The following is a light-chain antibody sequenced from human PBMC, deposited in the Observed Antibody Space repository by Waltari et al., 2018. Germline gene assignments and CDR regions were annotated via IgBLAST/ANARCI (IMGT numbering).Light chain of an antibody. J-gene: IGLJ2*01. CDR2: EVS. V-gene: IGLV2-14*01. Sequence: QSTLTQPASVSGSPGQSITVSCTATSSDVGSYNYVSWYQQHPGKAPKLMIYEVSNRPSGVSNRFSGSKSGNTASLTISGLQAEDEADYYCSSYTTSSTLVIFGGGTKLTVL. CDR3: SSYTTSSTLVI. CDR1: SSDVGSYNY.